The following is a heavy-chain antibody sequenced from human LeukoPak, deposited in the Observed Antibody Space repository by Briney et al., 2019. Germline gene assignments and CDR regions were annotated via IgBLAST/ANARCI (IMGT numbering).Heavy chain of an antibody. CDR1: GGSFSSYY. Sequence: SETLSLTCTVSGGSFSSYYWTWIRQPAGKGLEWIGRIYNSGTTNYSPSLESRVTMSLDTSKNRFSLSLSSVTAADTAVYYCARDRLGAAGHWRIDVWGRGTLVTVSS. V-gene: IGHV4-4*07. CDR2: IYNSGTT. J-gene: IGHJ2*01. D-gene: IGHD1-26*01. CDR3: ARDRLGAAGHWRIDV.